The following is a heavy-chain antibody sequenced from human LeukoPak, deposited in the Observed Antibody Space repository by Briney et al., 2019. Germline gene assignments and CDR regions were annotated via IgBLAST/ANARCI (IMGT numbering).Heavy chain of an antibody. CDR3: ARVRVPAAIDS. V-gene: IGHV4-30-4*08. D-gene: IGHD2-2*01. CDR2: RYYSGGG. J-gene: IGHJ4*02. CDR1: GDSISINYN. Sequence: PSETLSLTCTVSGDSISINYNWGWIRQPPGKGLEWIGYRYYSGGGYYNPSLKSRVTISVDTSKNQFSLKLSSVTVADTAVYFCARVRVPAAIDSWGQGTLVTVSS.